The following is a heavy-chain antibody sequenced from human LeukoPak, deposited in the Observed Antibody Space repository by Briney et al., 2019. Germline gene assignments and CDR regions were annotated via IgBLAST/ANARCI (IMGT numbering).Heavy chain of an antibody. CDR1: GGSFSGYY. CDR2: INHSGST. Sequence: PSETLSLTCAVYGGSFSGYYWSWIRQPPGKGLEWIGEINHSGSTSYNPSLKSRVTISVDTSKNQFSLKLSSVTAADTAVYYCARGADYDILTGYYWLSNYFDYWGQGTLVTVSS. D-gene: IGHD3-9*01. V-gene: IGHV4-34*01. J-gene: IGHJ4*02. CDR3: ARGADYDILTGYYWLSNYFDY.